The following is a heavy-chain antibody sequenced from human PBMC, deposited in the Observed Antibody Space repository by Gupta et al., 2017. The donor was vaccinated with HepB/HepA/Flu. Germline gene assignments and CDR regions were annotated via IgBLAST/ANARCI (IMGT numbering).Heavy chain of an antibody. CDR1: GGSFSGYY. J-gene: IGHJ3*02. D-gene: IGHD2-2*01. V-gene: IGHV4-34*01. CDR2: INHSGST. Sequence: QVQLQQWGAGLLKPSETLSLTCAVYGGSFSGYYWSWIRQPPGKGLEWIGEINHSGSTNYNPSLKSRVTISVDTSKNQFSLKLSSVTAADTAVYYCAITQLGYCSSTSCFPRSFDIWGQGTMVTVSS. CDR3: AITQLGYCSSTSCFPRSFDI.